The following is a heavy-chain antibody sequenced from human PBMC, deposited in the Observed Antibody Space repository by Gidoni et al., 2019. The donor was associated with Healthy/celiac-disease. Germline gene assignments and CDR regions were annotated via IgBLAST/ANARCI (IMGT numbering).Heavy chain of an antibody. CDR2: IYYSGST. J-gene: IGHJ5*02. Sequence: QHPGKGLEWIGYIYYSGSTYYNPSLKSRVTISVDTSKNQFSLKLSSVTAADTAVYYCARVKGTGTRESNWFDPWGQGTLVTVSS. CDR3: ARVKGTGTRESNWFDP. D-gene: IGHD1-1*01. V-gene: IGHV4-31*02.